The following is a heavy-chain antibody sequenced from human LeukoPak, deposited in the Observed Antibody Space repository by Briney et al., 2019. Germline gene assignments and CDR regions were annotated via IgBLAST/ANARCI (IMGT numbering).Heavy chain of an antibody. CDR3: ARLAGAAAGTSWFDP. CDR1: GFTFSSYW. J-gene: IGHJ5*02. Sequence: GGSLRLSCAASGFTFSSYWMTWVRQAPGKGLEWVANIKLDVSETYYVDSVRGRFTISRDNTKNSLYLQMDSLRAEDTAVYYCARLAGAAAGTSWFDPWGQGTLVTVSS. V-gene: IGHV3-7*01. D-gene: IGHD6-13*01. CDR2: IKLDVSET.